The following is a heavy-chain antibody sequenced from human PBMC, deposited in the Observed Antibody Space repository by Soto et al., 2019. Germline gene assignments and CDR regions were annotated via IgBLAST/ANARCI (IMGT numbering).Heavy chain of an antibody. D-gene: IGHD6-13*01. Sequence: GASVKVSCKASGYTFTGYYMHWVRQAPGQGLEWMGWINPNSGGTNYAQKFQGWVTMTRNTSTSTAYMELSRLRSDDTAVYYCARDGNIAALGYYGMDVWGQGTTVTVSS. CDR3: ARDGNIAALGYYGMDV. V-gene: IGHV1-2*04. CDR2: INPNSGGT. J-gene: IGHJ6*02. CDR1: GYTFTGYY.